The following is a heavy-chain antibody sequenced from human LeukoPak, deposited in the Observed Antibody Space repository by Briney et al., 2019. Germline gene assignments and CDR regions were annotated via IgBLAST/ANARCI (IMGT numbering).Heavy chain of an antibody. Sequence: SETLSLTCTVSGYSISSGYYWGWIRQPPGKGLEWIGSIYHSGSTYYNPSLKSRVTISVDTSKNQFSLKLSSVTAADTAVYYCARGLLTVTTSYYFDYWGQGTLVTVYS. J-gene: IGHJ4*02. CDR1: GYSISSGYY. CDR3: ARGLLTVTTSYYFDY. D-gene: IGHD4-17*01. V-gene: IGHV4-38-2*02. CDR2: IYHSGST.